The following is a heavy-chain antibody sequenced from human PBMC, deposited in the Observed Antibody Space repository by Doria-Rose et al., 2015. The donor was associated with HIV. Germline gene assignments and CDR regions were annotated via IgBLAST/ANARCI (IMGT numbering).Heavy chain of an antibody. D-gene: IGHD1-1*01. CDR1: GGSFSGYY. V-gene: IGHV4-34*01. J-gene: IGHJ6*02. CDR3: ARGLLRGGWNDVDYYYGMDV. Sequence: QVQLQESGAGLVKPSETLSLTCAVFGGSFSGYYWSWIRQPPGKGLEWIGEINHSGSTNHKTSRKSRVTISLDRSKNLFSLRRSSVTAADTAVYYCARGLLRGGWNDVDYYYGMDVWGQGTTVTVSS. CDR2: INHSGST.